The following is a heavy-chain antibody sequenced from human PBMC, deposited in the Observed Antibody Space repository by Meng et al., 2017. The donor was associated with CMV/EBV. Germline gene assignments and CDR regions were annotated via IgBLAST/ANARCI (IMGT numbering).Heavy chain of an antibody. Sequence: GESLKISCAASEFTFSNYAIHWVRRAPGKGLEWVAVTSYDGSTKHYADSVKGRFTISRDNSKNTVFLQMNSLRPEDTAVYYCARDLCGDSSCSPFGYWGQGAPVTVS. CDR2: TSYDGSTK. CDR3: ARDLCGDSSCSPFGY. J-gene: IGHJ4*02. D-gene: IGHD2-15*01. CDR1: EFTFSNYA. V-gene: IGHV3-30-3*01.